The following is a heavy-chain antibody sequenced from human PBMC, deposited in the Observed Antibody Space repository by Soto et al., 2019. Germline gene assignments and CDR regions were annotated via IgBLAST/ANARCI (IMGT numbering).Heavy chain of an antibody. D-gene: IGHD2-2*01. V-gene: IGHV1-69*01. J-gene: IGHJ6*02. CDR1: GGTFSSYA. Sequence: QVQLVQSGAEVKKPGSSVKVSCKASGGTFSSYAISWVRQAPGQGLEWMGGIIPIFGTANYAQKFQGRVTITADESTSTAYMEPSSLRSEDTAVYYCARDLVLGSHLLRRVGGMDVWGQGTTVTVSS. CDR3: ARDLVLGSHLLRRVGGMDV. CDR2: IIPIFGTA.